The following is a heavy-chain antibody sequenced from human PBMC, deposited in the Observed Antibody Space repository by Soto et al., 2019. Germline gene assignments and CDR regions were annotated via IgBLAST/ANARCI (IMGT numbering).Heavy chain of an antibody. CDR1: GFTVSSNY. J-gene: IGHJ3*02. D-gene: IGHD2-21*02. V-gene: IGHV3-53*01. CDR2: IYSGGST. CDR3: ARADGGNSPHASDI. Sequence: GGSLRLSCAASGFTVSSNYMSWVRQAPGKGLEWVSVIYSGGSTYYADSVKGRFTISRDNSKNTLYLQMNSLRAEDTAVYYCARADGGNSPHASDIWGQGTMVTVSS.